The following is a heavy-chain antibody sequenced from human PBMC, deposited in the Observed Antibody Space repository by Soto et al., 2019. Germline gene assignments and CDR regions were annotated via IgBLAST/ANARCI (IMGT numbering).Heavy chain of an antibody. V-gene: IGHV4-34*01. Sequence: SETLSLTCAVYGGSFSGYYWSWIRQPPWKGLEWIGEINHSGSTNYNPSLKSRVTISVDTSKNQFSLKLSSVTAADAAVYYCARGSGAAPPYYYYMDVWGKGTTVTVSS. J-gene: IGHJ6*03. CDR2: INHSGST. CDR1: GGSFSGYY. CDR3: ARGSGAAPPYYYYMDV. D-gene: IGHD6-13*01.